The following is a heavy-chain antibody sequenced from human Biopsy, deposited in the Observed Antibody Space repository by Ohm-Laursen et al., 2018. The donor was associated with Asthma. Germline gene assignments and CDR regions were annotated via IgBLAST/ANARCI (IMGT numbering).Heavy chain of an antibody. D-gene: IGHD2-2*01. V-gene: IGHV3-23*01. CDR3: ATLSWYASQY. CDR2: ITGSGGFT. CDR1: GFTFSNYV. J-gene: IGHJ4*02. Sequence: SLRLSCAASGFTFSNYVMSWVRQAPGKGLEWVSSITGSGGFTYYADSVKGRFTISRDKSKNSLYLQMSSLRGEDTAIYYCATLSWYASQYWGQGTLVTVSS.